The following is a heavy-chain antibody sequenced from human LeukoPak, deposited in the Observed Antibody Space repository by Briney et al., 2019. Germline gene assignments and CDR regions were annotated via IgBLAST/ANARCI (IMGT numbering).Heavy chain of an antibody. J-gene: IGHJ4*02. V-gene: IGHV5-51*01. CDR3: ARHPREGSSSWDLDY. CDR1: GYSFTNYW. D-gene: IGHD6-6*01. Sequence: GESLKISCKGSGYSFTNYWIGWVRQMPGKGLEWMGITYPDDSDTRYSPSFQGQVTISADESINTAYLQWSSLKASDTAMYYCARHPREGSSSWDLDYWGQGTLVTVSS. CDR2: TYPDDSDT.